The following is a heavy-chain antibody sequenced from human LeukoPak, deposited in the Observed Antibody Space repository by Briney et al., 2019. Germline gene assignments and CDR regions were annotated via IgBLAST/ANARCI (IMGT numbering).Heavy chain of an antibody. CDR3: ATATQPRAYFLH. Sequence: ASVKVSFKSSGYTFTTYSLAWVRQAPGQSLEWMGWISVNNGGTNYAQSFQERVTLTRDTSTNPAYLELRSLRSADTAIIYCATATQPRAYFLHWGQGTLVTVSS. CDR1: GYTFTTYS. CDR2: ISVNNGGT. D-gene: IGHD2-2*01. V-gene: IGHV1-18*01. J-gene: IGHJ1*01.